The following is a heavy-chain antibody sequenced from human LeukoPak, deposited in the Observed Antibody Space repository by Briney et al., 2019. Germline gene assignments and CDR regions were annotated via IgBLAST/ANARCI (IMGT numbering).Heavy chain of an antibody. J-gene: IGHJ4*02. CDR1: GGSISSTSYY. Sequence: PSETLSLTCIVSGGSISSTSYYWGWIRQPPGKGLEWIGTIYYSGTTYYNQSLKSRVTISVDTSKNQFSLKLSSVTAADTAVYYCARLVVPAAMGHGLDYWGQGTMVTVSS. V-gene: IGHV4-39*01. D-gene: IGHD2-2*01. CDR3: ARLVVPAAMGHGLDY. CDR2: IYYSGTT.